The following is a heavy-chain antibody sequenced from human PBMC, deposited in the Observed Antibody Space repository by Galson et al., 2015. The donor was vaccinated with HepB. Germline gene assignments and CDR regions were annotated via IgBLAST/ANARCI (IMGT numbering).Heavy chain of an antibody. CDR2: ISHDGRNK. J-gene: IGHJ4*02. Sequence: SLRLSCAASGFTFSRFGMYWVRQAPGKGLEWVATISHDGRNKYHVDSVKGRFTISRDNSKNTLYLQMNSLRAEDTAVYYCAKDRVGCSAGSCYPEVQDYCGQGTLVTVSS. D-gene: IGHD2-15*01. CDR1: GFTFSRFG. CDR3: AKDRVGCSAGSCYPEVQDY. V-gene: IGHV3-30*18.